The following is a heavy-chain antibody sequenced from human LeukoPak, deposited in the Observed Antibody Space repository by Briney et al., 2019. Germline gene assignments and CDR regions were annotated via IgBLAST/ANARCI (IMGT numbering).Heavy chain of an antibody. J-gene: IGHJ4*02. D-gene: IGHD3-3*01. CDR2: IYSRGST. CDR3: ARHADSGSGYYDY. CDR1: GGSIGSYY. Sequence: SETLSLTCTVSGGSIGSYYWIWIRQPPGKGLEWIGYIYSRGSTNYNPSLKTRITISVYMSKKHFSLRLSSVTAADTAVYYCARHADSGSGYYDYWGQGVLVTVSS. V-gene: IGHV4-59*08.